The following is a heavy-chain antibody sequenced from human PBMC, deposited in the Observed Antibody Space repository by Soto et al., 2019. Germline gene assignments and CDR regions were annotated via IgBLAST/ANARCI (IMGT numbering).Heavy chain of an antibody. CDR2: ISYDGSNK. CDR1: GFTFSSYA. J-gene: IGHJ4*02. CDR3: ARDRRAEYSSSSAFDY. D-gene: IGHD6-6*01. Sequence: GGSLRLSCAASGFTFSSYAMHWVRQAPGKGLEWVAVISYDGSNKYYADSVKGRFTISRDNSKNTLYLQMNSLRAEDTAVYYCARDRRAEYSSSSAFDYWGQGTLVTVSS. V-gene: IGHV3-30-3*01.